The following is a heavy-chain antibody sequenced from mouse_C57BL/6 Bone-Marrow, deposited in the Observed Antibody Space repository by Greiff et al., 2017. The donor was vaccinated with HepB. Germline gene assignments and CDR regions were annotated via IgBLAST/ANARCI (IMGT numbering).Heavy chain of an antibody. CDR1: GYTFTGYW. CDR2: ILPGSGST. V-gene: IGHV1-9*01. CDR3: AGSTTVVADWYFDV. D-gene: IGHD1-1*01. Sequence: VKVVESGAELMKPGASVKLSCKATGYTFTGYWIEWVKQRPGHGLEWIGEILPGSGSTNYNEKFKGKATFTADTSSNTAYMQLSSLTTEDSAIYYCAGSTTVVADWYFDVWGTGTTVTVSS. J-gene: IGHJ1*03.